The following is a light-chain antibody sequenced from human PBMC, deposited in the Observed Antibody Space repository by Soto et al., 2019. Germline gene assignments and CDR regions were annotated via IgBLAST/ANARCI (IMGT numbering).Light chain of an antibody. J-gene: IGKJ3*01. V-gene: IGKV1-8*01. CDR1: QGISSY. Sequence: AIRMTQSPSSLSASTGDRVTITCRASQGISSYLAWYQQKPGKAPKLLIYAASTLQSGVPSRFSGSGSGTDFTLTISGLQSEDVATYYCQQYYSYPPTFGPGTKVDIK. CDR3: QQYYSYPPT. CDR2: AAS.